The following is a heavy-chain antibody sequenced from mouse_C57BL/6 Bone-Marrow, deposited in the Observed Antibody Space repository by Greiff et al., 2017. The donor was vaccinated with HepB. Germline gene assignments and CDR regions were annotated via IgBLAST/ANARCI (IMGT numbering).Heavy chain of an antibody. Sequence: VQLQQSGAELAKPGASVKLSCKASGYTFTSYWMHWVKQRPGQGLEWIGYINPSSGYTKYNQKFKDEATLTADKSSSTAYMQLSSLTYEDSAVYYCASITTVVSYFDYWGQGTTLTVSS. D-gene: IGHD1-1*01. CDR3: ASITTVVSYFDY. V-gene: IGHV1-7*01. CDR2: INPSSGYT. J-gene: IGHJ2*01. CDR1: GYTFTSYW.